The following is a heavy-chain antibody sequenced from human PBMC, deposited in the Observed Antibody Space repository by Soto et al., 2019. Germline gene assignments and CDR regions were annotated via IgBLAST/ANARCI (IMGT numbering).Heavy chain of an antibody. CDR2: IKTDGSKK. V-gene: IGHV3-7*05. J-gene: IGHJ4*02. CDR3: ASSMGRGGNDY. Sequence: EVQLVESGGGLVQPGGSLRLSCAASGFTFSDYWMSWVRQAPGKGLGCVANIKTDGSKKYYVAPVKGRFTISRDNAKNSLYLQMNSLRAEDTAVYYCASSMGRGGNDYWGQGTLVAVSS. D-gene: IGHD3-10*01. CDR1: GFTFSDYW.